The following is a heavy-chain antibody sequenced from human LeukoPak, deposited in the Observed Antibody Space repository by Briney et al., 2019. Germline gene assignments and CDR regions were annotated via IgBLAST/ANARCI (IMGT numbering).Heavy chain of an antibody. J-gene: IGHJ4*02. D-gene: IGHD4-11*01. CDR2: IYYSGST. CDR1: GGSISSGGYY. CDR3: ARADSNYAGYFDY. Sequence: SETLSLTCTVSGGSISSGGYYWSWLRQHPGKGLEWIGYIYYSGSTYYNPSLKSRVTISVDTSKNQFSLKLSSVTAAGTAVYYCARADSNYAGYFDYWGQGTLVTVSS. V-gene: IGHV4-31*03.